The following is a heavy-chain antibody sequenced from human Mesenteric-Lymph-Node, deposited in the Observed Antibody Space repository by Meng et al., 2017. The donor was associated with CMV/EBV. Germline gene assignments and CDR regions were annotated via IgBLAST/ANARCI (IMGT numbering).Heavy chain of an antibody. CDR2: INHSGST. D-gene: IGHD3-9*01. CDR3: ARGSSYDILTGYFDY. J-gene: IGHJ4*02. Sequence: VPLPQWGSGLLKPSETQSVTCAVYGGSLSGYYLNWIRQSPEKGLEWIGEINHSGSTTYNPSFTSRIIISVDTSTNQISLNMSSVTAADTAVYYCARGSSYDILTGYFDYWGQGALVTV. CDR1: GGSLSGYY. V-gene: IGHV4-34*01.